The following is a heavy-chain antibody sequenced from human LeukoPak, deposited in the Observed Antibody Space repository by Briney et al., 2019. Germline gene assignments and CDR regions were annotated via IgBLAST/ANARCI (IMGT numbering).Heavy chain of an antibody. V-gene: IGHV3-30*02. CDR1: GFAFRNYW. J-gene: IGHJ4*02. CDR2: IRYDGSNK. D-gene: IGHD4/OR15-4a*01. Sequence: GGSLRLSCVASGFAFRNYWMYWVRQAPGKGLEWVAFIRYDGSNKYYADSVKGRFTISRDNSKNTLYLQMNSLRAEDTAVYYCAKGGLHDYLKIWGQGTLVTVSS. CDR3: AKGGLHDYLKI.